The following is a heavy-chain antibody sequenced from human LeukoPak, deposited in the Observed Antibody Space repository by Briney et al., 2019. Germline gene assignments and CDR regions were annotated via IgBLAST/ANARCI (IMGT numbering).Heavy chain of an antibody. CDR2: IYYSGST. Sequence: SVTLSLTCTVSGGSISSYYWSWTRQPPGKGLEWIGYIYYSGSTNYNPSLKSRVTISVDTSKNQFSLKLSSVTAADTAVYYCARVDYDSKIDYWGQGTLVTVSS. CDR1: GGSISSYY. J-gene: IGHJ4*02. V-gene: IGHV4-59*01. CDR3: ARVDYDSKIDY. D-gene: IGHD3-22*01.